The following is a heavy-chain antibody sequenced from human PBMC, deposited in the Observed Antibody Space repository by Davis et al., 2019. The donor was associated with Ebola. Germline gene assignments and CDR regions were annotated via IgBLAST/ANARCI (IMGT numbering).Heavy chain of an antibody. D-gene: IGHD3-3*01. CDR1: GFTFDDYT. CDR3: AMGGDFWIDY. CDR2: ISWDGGST. J-gene: IGHJ4*02. V-gene: IGHV3-43*01. Sequence: GESLKISCAASGFTFDDYTMHWVRQAPGKGLEWVSLISWDGGSTYYADSVKGRFTISRDNSKNSLYLQMNSLRTEDTALYYCAMGGDFWIDYWGQGTLVTVSS.